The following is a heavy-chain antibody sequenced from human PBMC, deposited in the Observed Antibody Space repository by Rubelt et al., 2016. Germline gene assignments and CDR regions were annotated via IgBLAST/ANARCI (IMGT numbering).Heavy chain of an antibody. Sequence: QVQLVQSGVEVKKPGASVKVSCKASGYTFTTYGISWVRQAPGQRLEWMGWINAGNGTTQYSQNFQGRVTITRETSAGTGYMELGSLRSEDTAVYYCARDWVGTTDFDYWGQGTLVTVSS. CDR1: GYTFTTYG. CDR2: INAGNGTT. V-gene: IGHV1-3*01. CDR3: ARDWVGTTDFDY. D-gene: IGHD1-1*01. J-gene: IGHJ4*02.